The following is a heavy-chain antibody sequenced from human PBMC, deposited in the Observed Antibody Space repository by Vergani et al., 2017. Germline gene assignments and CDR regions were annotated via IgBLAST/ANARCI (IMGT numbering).Heavy chain of an antibody. CDR3: ARGLKSRPHIVGATVRWFDP. J-gene: IGHJ5*02. D-gene: IGHD1-26*01. CDR2: INHSGST. Sequence: QVQLQQWGAGLLKPSETLSLTCAVYGGSFSGYYWRWIRQPPGKGLEWIGEINHSGSTNYNPSLKSRVTISVDTSKNQFSLKLSSVTAADTAVCYCARGLKSRPHIVGATVRWFDPWGQGTLVTVSS. CDR1: GGSFSGYY. V-gene: IGHV4-34*01.